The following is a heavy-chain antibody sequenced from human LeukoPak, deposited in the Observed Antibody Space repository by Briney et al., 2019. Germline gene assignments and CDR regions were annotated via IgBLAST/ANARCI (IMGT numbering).Heavy chain of an antibody. D-gene: IGHD6-19*01. CDR3: AKYGNSGWVIDN. CDR2: IYYTGGT. J-gene: IGHJ4*02. V-gene: IGHV4-59*08. Sequence: SETLSLTCTVSGGSIGSNYWTWIRNPPGKGLKYIGYIYYTGGTNYNPSLKSRVTISVDTSKNQFSLKLTSVTAADTAVYFCAKYGNSGWVIDNWGQGTLVTVSS. CDR1: GGSIGSNY.